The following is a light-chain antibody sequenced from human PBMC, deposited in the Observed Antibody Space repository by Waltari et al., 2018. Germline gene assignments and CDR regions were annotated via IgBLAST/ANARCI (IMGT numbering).Light chain of an antibody. CDR2: KDT. CDR1: ELPKQY. V-gene: IGLV3-25*03. CDR3: QSADSTNTYWV. Sequence: SYELTQPPSVSVSPGQTARLPCSGDELPKQYAFWYRQKPGQAPELLIYKDTERPSGIPERVSASSSGTTVTLTITGVQPEDEADYYCQSADSTNTYWVFGGGTKLTVL. J-gene: IGLJ2*01.